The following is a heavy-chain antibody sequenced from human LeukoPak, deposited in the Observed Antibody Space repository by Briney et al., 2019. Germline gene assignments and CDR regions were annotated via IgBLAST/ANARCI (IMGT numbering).Heavy chain of an antibody. Sequence: SETLSLTCTVSGGSISSYYWSWIRQPPGKGLEWIGYIYYSGSTYYNPSLKSRVTISLDTSKNQFSLKLTSVTAADTAVYFCARGLGYFDLWGRGTLVTVSS. CDR3: ARGLGYFDL. J-gene: IGHJ2*01. CDR1: GGSISSYY. CDR2: IYYSGST. V-gene: IGHV4-59*08.